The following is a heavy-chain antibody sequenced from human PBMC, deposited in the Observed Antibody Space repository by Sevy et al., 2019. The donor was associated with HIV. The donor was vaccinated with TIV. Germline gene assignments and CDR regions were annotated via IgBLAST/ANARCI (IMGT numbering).Heavy chain of an antibody. D-gene: IGHD5-12*01. Sequence: GGSLRLSCAASGFTFSSYAMHRVRQAPGKGLEWVAVISYDGSNKYYADSVKGRFTISRDNSKNTLYLQMNSLRAEDTAVYYCARGPRDSGYDFLFGYWGQGTLVTVSS. V-gene: IGHV3-30*04. CDR3: ARGPRDSGYDFLFGY. J-gene: IGHJ4*02. CDR2: ISYDGSNK. CDR1: GFTFSSYA.